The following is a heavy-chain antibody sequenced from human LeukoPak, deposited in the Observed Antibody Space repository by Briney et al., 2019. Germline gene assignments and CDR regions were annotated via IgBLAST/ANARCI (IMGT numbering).Heavy chain of an antibody. CDR1: GYSFTGYY. V-gene: IGHV1-2*02. Sequence: ASVEVSCKASGYSFTGYYMHWVRQAPGQGLEWMGWINPNSGGTNYAQKFQGRVTMTRDTSISTAYMELSRLRSDDTAVYYCARDHKPGGYYYDSSGYRDDNDYWGQGTLVTVSS. CDR2: INPNSGGT. CDR3: ARDHKPGGYYYDSSGYRDDNDY. J-gene: IGHJ4*02. D-gene: IGHD3-22*01.